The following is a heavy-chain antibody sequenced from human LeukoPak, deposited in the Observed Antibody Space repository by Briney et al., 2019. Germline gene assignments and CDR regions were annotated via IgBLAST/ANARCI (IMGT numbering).Heavy chain of an antibody. Sequence: GGSLRLSCAASGFTFSSYSMNWVRQAPGKGLEWVSSISSSSSYIYYADSVKGRFTISRDNAKNSLYLQMNSLRAEDTAVYYCARDPVAARGLDYWGQGTLVTVSS. CDR2: ISSSSSYI. V-gene: IGHV3-21*01. J-gene: IGHJ4*02. D-gene: IGHD6-6*01. CDR3: ARDPVAARGLDY. CDR1: GFTFSSYS.